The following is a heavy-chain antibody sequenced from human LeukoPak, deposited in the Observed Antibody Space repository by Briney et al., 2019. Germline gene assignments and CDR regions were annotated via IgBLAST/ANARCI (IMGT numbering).Heavy chain of an antibody. V-gene: IGHV5-51*01. CDR1: GYSFTTYW. J-gene: IGHJ5*02. Sequence: GEPLKISCKGSGYSFTTYWTGWLRQMPGKGLATMGLIYPGDSDTRSSPSFQGQVTISADKSISTAYLQWSSLKASDTAMYYCASLPRLGSTSWIWFDPWGQGTLVTVSS. CDR3: ASLPRLGSTSWIWFDP. D-gene: IGHD2-2*01. CDR2: IYPGDSDT.